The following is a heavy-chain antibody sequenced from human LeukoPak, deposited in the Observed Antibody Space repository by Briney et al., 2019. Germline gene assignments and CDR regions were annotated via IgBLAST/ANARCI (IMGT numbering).Heavy chain of an antibody. CDR1: GFTFSSYG. CDR2: IWFDGSNK. CDR3: AKAVAATGHYYFGMDV. D-gene: IGHD6-19*01. V-gene: IGHV3-33*06. J-gene: IGHJ6*02. Sequence: GRSLRLSCTASGFTFSSYGMHWVRQAPGKGLEWVAVIWFDGSNKYYADSVKGRLTISRDNSKSTLYLQMNSLRAEDTAVYYCAKAVAATGHYYFGMDVWGQGTTVSVSS.